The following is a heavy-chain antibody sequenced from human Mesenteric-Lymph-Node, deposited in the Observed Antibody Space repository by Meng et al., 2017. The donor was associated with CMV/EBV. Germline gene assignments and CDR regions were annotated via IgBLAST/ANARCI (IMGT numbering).Heavy chain of an antibody. V-gene: IGHV3-33*01. Sequence: GGSLRLSCGASGFTFRSYGMHWVRQAPGKGLEWVAFIWDDGSNKYYADSVKGRFTISRDNAKNTVYLQMNSLRAEDTAVFYCARILGSGAFDIWGQGTMVTVSS. CDR1: GFTFRSYG. CDR2: IWDDGSNK. CDR3: ARILGSGAFDI. J-gene: IGHJ3*02. D-gene: IGHD3-10*01.